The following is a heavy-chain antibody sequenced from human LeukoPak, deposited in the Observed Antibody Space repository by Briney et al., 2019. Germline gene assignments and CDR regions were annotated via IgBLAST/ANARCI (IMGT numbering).Heavy chain of an antibody. V-gene: IGHV4-34*01. Sequence: SETLSLTCAVYGGSFSGYYWSWIRQPPGKGLEWIGEINHNGNTNYNPSLKSRVTISVDTSKNQFSLKVSSVTAADTAVYYCARDKLPYYMDVWGKGTTVTISS. CDR1: GGSFSGYY. CDR2: INHNGNT. CDR3: ARDKLPYYMDV. J-gene: IGHJ6*03. D-gene: IGHD1-26*01.